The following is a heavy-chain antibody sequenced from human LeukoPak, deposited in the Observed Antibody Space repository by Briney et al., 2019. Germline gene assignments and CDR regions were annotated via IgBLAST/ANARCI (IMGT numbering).Heavy chain of an antibody. CDR1: GGSISSYY. CDR2: IYYSGST. D-gene: IGHD3-9*01. Sequence: KPSETLSLTCTVSGGSISSYYWSWIRQPPGKGLEWIGYIYYSGSTNYNPSLKSRVTISVDTSKNQFSLKLSSVTAADTAVYYCFLQARDGIRYFDWPGGMDVWGKGTTVTVSS. V-gene: IGHV4-59*01. J-gene: IGHJ6*04. CDR3: FLQARDGIRYFDWPGGMDV.